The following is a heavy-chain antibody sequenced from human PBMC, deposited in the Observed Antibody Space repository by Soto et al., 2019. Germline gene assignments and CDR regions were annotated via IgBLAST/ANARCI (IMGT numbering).Heavy chain of an antibody. CDR2: ISGSGSRT. Sequence: GGSLRLSCAASGFTFSSYDMTWVRQAPGRGLEWVSSISGSGSRTNYADSVKGRFTISRDNSKNRLYLQMNSLRVEDTAVYYCAKSILIVPAAPSAFDYWGQGTLVTVSS. CDR3: AKSILIVPAAPSAFDY. J-gene: IGHJ4*02. D-gene: IGHD2-2*01. V-gene: IGHV3-23*01. CDR1: GFTFSSYD.